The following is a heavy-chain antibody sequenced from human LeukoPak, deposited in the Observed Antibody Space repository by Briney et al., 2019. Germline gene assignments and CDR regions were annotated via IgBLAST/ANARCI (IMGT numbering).Heavy chain of an antibody. V-gene: IGHV3-48*04. J-gene: IGHJ4*02. CDR1: GFTFSSYS. CDR3: ATSYSYGPFDY. Sequence: GGSLRLSCAASGFTFSSYSMNWVRQAPGKGLEWVSYISSSSSTIYYADSVKGRFTISRDNAKNSLYLQMNSLRAEDTAVYYCATSYSYGPFDYWGQGTLVTVSS. CDR2: ISSSSSTI. D-gene: IGHD5-18*01.